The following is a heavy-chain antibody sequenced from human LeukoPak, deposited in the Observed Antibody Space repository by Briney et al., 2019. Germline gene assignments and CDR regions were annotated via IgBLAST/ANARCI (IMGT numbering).Heavy chain of an antibody. D-gene: IGHD3-10*01. CDR3: ARGAYYYGSGSYYRFDY. Sequence: SETLSLTCTVSGGSISSSSYYWGWIRQPPGKGLEWIGEINHSGSTNYNPSLKSRVTISVDTSKNQFSLKLSSVTAADTAVYYCARGAYYYGSGSYYRFDYWGQGTLVTVSS. CDR2: INHSGST. CDR1: GGSISSSSYY. V-gene: IGHV4-39*07. J-gene: IGHJ4*02.